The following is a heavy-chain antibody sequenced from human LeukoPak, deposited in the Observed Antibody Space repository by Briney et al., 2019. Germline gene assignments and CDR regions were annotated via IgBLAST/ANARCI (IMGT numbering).Heavy chain of an antibody. D-gene: IGHD1-1*01. Sequence: SETLSLTCAVYGGSFSRYYWSWVRQSPGKGLEWIAEINHRGDTNYNPSVKSRVTIPVDPSKTQFSLKVTSLTAADTAVYFCARGPTISETGYFDYWGQGTLVTVSS. J-gene: IGHJ4*03. CDR1: GGSFSRYY. CDR3: ARGPTISETGYFDY. V-gene: IGHV4-34*01. CDR2: INHRGDT.